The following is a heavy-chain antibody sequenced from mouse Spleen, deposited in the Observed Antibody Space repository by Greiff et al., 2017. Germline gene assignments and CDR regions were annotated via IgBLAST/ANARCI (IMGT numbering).Heavy chain of an antibody. Sequence: VKLMEYGPELVKPGASVKLSCKASGYAFTSSWMNWVKQRPGQGLEWIGRIYPRGGGTNYNGKFKGKATLTADKSSSTAYMQLSSLTSEDSAVYFCAREDYACFAYWGQGTLVTVSA. CDR3: AREDYACFAY. CDR1: GYAFTSSW. CDR2: IYPRGGGT. D-gene: IGHD2-4*01. V-gene: IGHV1-82*01. J-gene: IGHJ3*01.